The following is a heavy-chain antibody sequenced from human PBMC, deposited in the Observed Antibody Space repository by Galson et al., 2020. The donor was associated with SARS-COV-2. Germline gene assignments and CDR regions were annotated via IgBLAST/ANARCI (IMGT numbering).Heavy chain of an antibody. Sequence: SETLSITCTVSGGSISSSSYYWGWIRQPPGKGLEWIGSIYYSGSTYYNPSLKSRVTISVDTSKNQFSLKLSSVTAADTAVYYCARQIGYCSGGSCYVDRDYWYYGMDVWGQGTTVTVSS. J-gene: IGHJ6*02. CDR2: IYYSGST. V-gene: IGHV4-39*01. CDR1: GGSISSSSYY. CDR3: ARQIGYCSGGSCYVDRDYWYYGMDV. D-gene: IGHD2-15*01.